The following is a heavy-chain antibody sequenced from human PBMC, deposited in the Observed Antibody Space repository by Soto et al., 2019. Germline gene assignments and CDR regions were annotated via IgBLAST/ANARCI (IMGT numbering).Heavy chain of an antibody. CDR1: GHSLSSGGYY. V-gene: IGHV4-31*03. CDR3: ARDWGSSGWPN. J-gene: IGHJ4*02. D-gene: IGHD6-19*01. Sequence: SETLSLTCTVSGHSLSSGGYYWSWIRQHPGKGLEWVGYIYFTGSTLYNPSLKSRLAMSLDTSKNQFSLRLTSVTAADTAVYFCARDWGSSGWPNWGQGTMVTVSS. CDR2: IYFTGST.